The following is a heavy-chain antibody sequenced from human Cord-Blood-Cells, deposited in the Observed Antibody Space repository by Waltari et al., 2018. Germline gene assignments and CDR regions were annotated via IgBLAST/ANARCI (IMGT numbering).Heavy chain of an antibody. J-gene: IGHJ2*01. CDR1: GYTFTGYY. D-gene: IGHD3-16*01. V-gene: IGHV1-2*02. CDR2: INPNRGGT. Sequence: QVQLVQSGAEVKKPGASVKVSCKASGYTFTGYYMHWVRQAPGQGLEWMGWINPNRGGTNYAQKLQGRVTMTRDTSISTAYMELSRLRSDDTAVYYCARVGDPWYFDLWGRGTLVTVSS. CDR3: ARVGDPWYFDL.